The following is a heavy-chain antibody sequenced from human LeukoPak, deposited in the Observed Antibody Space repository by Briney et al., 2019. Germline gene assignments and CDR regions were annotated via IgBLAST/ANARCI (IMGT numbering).Heavy chain of an antibody. CDR1: GFTFSSYS. V-gene: IGHV3-21*01. Sequence: GGSLRLSCAASGFTFSSYSMNWVRQAPGKGLEWVSSISSSSSYIYYADSVKGRFTISRDNAKNSLYLQMNSLRAEDTAVYYCARDKRMGYYDSSGYYLDALDIWGQGTMVTVSS. CDR2: ISSSSSYI. J-gene: IGHJ3*02. CDR3: ARDKRMGYYDSSGYYLDALDI. D-gene: IGHD3-22*01.